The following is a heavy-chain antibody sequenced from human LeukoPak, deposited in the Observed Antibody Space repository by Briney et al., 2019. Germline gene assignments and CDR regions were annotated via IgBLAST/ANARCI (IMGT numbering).Heavy chain of an antibody. J-gene: IGHJ4*02. D-gene: IGHD2-2*01. CDR2: INHSGST. Sequence: PSETLSLTCAVYGGSFRGYYWSWIRQPPGKGLEWIGEINHSGSTNYNPSLKSRVTISLDTSMRKFSLKLNSVTAADTAVYYCASTERCSTTCPLDYWGQGTLVTVSS. V-gene: IGHV4-34*01. CDR1: GGSFRGYY. CDR3: ASTERCSTTCPLDY.